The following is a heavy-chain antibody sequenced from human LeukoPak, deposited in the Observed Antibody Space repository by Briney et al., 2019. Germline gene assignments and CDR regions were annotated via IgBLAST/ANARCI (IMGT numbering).Heavy chain of an antibody. CDR2: IIIAGDT. Sequence: GGSLRLSCAASGFTLSGNDMHWVRQVRGKGLEWVSGIIIAGDTYYPDSVKGRFSISRENAKNSLYLQMNSLRAEDTAVYYCARGRHISGYYSTFFGYWGQGALVTVSS. J-gene: IGHJ4*02. CDR3: ARGRHISGYYSTFFGY. CDR1: GFTLSGND. V-gene: IGHV3-13*01. D-gene: IGHD3-3*01.